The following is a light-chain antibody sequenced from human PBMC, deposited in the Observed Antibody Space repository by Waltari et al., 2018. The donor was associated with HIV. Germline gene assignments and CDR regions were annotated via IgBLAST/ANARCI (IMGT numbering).Light chain of an antibody. Sequence: QSALTQPPSASGSPGQSVTISCPGTSNDIGGYNYVSWYQQHPGKAPKLIMTEVTKRPSGVPVLFSGSKSGNPASLTVSGLQAEDEAHYYCSSYAPTNNFYVLFGGGTALTVL. CDR3: SSYAPTNNFYVL. CDR2: EVT. V-gene: IGLV2-8*01. CDR1: SNDIGGYNY. J-gene: IGLJ2*01.